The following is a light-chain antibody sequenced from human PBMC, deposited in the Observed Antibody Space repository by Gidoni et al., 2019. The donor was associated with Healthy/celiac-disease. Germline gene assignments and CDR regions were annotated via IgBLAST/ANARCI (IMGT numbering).Light chain of an antibody. CDR3: QQNYSTPR. Sequence: DIQMTQSPSSLSAFVGDRVTITCRASQSISSYLNWYQQKPGKAPKLLIYAASSLESGVPSRFSGSGSGTDFTLTISSLQPEDFATYYCQQNYSTPRFGQGTKLEIK. CDR2: AAS. J-gene: IGKJ2*03. CDR1: QSISSY. V-gene: IGKV1-39*01.